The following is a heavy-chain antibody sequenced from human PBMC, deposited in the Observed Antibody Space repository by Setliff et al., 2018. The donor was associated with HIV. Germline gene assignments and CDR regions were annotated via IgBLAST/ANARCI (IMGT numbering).Heavy chain of an antibody. Sequence: SETLSLTCAVYGGSFSGYYWNWIRQTPGKGLEWIGEISHSGSTKFNPSLKSRVTISVDTSKRQFSLKLNSVTAADTAVYYCAREGYYGSRGWFAPWGQGTLVTVSS. CDR3: AREGYYGSRGWFAP. D-gene: IGHD3-10*01. CDR2: ISHSGST. J-gene: IGHJ5*02. CDR1: GGSFSGYY. V-gene: IGHV4-34*01.